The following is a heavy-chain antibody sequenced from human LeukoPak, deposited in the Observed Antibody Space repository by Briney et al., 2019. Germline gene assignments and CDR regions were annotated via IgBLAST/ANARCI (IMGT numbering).Heavy chain of an antibody. CDR2: IYYSGST. J-gene: IGHJ4*02. Sequence: PSETLSLTCTVSGGSISSYYWSWLRQPPGKGLEWIGYIYYSGSTNYNPSLKSRVTISVDTSKNQFSLKLSSVTAADTAVYYCARYLVSSGYQPIEYYFDYWGQGTLVTVSS. D-gene: IGHD3-22*01. CDR1: GGSISSYY. V-gene: IGHV4-59*01. CDR3: ARYLVSSGYQPIEYYFDY.